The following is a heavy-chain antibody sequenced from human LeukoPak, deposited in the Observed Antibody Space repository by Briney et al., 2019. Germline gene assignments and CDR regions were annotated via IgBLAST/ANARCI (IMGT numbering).Heavy chain of an antibody. Sequence: GASVKVSCKASGYTFTSYDINWVRQATGQGLEWMGWMNPNSGNTGYAQKFQGRVTFISNTSATTAFMELSSLRSEDAAVYYCARDSGSGSNDYWGQGTLVTVSS. V-gene: IGHV1-8*01. CDR1: GYTFTSYD. J-gene: IGHJ4*02. D-gene: IGHD1-26*01. CDR3: ARDSGSGSNDY. CDR2: MNPNSGNT.